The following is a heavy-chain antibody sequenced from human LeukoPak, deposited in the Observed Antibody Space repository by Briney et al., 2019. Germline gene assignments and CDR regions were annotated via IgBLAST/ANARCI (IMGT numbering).Heavy chain of an antibody. CDR2: INHSGST. Sequence: PSETLSLTCAVYGGSFSGYHWSWIRQPPGKGLEWIGEINHSGSTNYNPSLKSRVTLSVDTSKNQFSLKLSSVTAADTAVYYCARVYSSSWYLDYWGQGTLVTVSS. V-gene: IGHV4-34*01. J-gene: IGHJ4*02. D-gene: IGHD6-13*01. CDR1: GGSFSGYH. CDR3: ARVYSSSWYLDY.